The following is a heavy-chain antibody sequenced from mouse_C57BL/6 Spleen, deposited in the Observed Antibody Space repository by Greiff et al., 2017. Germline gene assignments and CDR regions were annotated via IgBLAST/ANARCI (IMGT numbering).Heavy chain of an antibody. CDR1: GYTFTEYT. D-gene: IGHD1-1*01. Sequence: QVQLQQSGAELVKPGASVKLSCKASGYTFTEYTIHWVKQRSGQGLEWIGWFYPGSGSIKYNEKFKGKATLTADKSSSTVYMELSRLTSEDSAVYFCARHEDLHYYGSSPYAMDYWGQGTSVTVSS. CDR3: ARHEDLHYYGSSPYAMDY. V-gene: IGHV1-62-2*01. CDR2: FYPGSGSI. J-gene: IGHJ4*01.